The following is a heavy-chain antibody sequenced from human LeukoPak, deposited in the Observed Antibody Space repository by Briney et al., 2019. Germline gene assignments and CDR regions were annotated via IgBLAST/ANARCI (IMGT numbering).Heavy chain of an antibody. J-gene: IGHJ4*02. CDR1: GGSFSGYY. Sequence: SETLSLTCAVYGGSFSGYYWSWIRQPPGKGLEWIGEINHSGSTNYNPSLKSRVTISVDTSKNQFSLKLNSVTAADTAVYYCARGRMNVVVVSTSPGPADYWGQGTLVTVSS. D-gene: IGHD2-15*01. CDR2: INHSGST. CDR3: ARGRMNVVVVSTSPGPADY. V-gene: IGHV4-34*01.